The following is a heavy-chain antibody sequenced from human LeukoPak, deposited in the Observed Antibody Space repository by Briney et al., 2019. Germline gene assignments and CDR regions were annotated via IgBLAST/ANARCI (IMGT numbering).Heavy chain of an antibody. D-gene: IGHD2-8*01. J-gene: IGHJ4*02. CDR2: ISDSGDRT. CDR1: GFTFSNYA. CDR3: AKGLGTSRHHDY. Sequence: PGGSLRLSCAASGFTFSNYAMTWVRQAPGKGLERVSVISDSGDRTYYADSVKGRFTISRYNSKNMMYLQMNSLRVEDTALYYCAKGLGTSRHHDYWGQRTLVTVSS. V-gene: IGHV3-23*01.